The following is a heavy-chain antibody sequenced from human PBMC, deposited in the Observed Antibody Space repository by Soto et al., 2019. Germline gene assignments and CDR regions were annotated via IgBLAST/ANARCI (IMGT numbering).Heavy chain of an antibody. CDR1: GYTFTSYG. J-gene: IGHJ3*02. CDR3: ARGIYDFWSGYYTNHDAFDI. Sequence: ASVKVSCKASGYTFTSYGISWVRQAPGQGLEWMGWISAYNGNTNYAQKLQGRVTVTTDTSTSTAYMELGSLRSDDTAVYYCARGIYDFWSGYYTNHDAFDIWGQGTMVTVSS. D-gene: IGHD3-3*01. V-gene: IGHV1-18*01. CDR2: ISAYNGNT.